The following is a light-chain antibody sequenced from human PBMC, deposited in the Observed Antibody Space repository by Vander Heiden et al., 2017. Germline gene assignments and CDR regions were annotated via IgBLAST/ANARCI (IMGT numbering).Light chain of an antibody. Sequence: EMVLTQSPATLPLSPGERATLSCRASQSVSSSYLAWYQQKPGQAPRLLIYGASSRATGIPDRFSGSGSGTDFTLTISRLEPEDFAVYYCQQYGSSPWTFGQGTKVEIK. V-gene: IGKV3-20*01. CDR3: QQYGSSPWT. J-gene: IGKJ1*01. CDR2: GAS. CDR1: QSVSSSY.